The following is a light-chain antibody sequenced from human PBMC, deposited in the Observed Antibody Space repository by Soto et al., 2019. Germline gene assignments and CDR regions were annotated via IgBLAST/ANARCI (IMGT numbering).Light chain of an antibody. J-gene: IGKJ1*01. CDR3: QQYGSSPVT. Sequence: ETVFTHSPVTLPLSPGERATLSFRASQSVRSSHLARYQQMPGQAPRLLIYGASSRATGIPDRFSGSGSGTDFTLTISRLEPEDFAVYYCQQYGSSPVTFGQGTKV. V-gene: IGKV3-20*01. CDR1: QSVRSSH. CDR2: GAS.